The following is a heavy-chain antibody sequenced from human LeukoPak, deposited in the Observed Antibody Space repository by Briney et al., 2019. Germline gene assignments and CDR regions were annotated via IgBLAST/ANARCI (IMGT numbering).Heavy chain of an antibody. D-gene: IGHD1/OR15-1a*01. CDR3: ARAGNIRFDY. V-gene: IGHV3-7*03. CDR1: GFTFTTYW. Sequence: GGSLRLSCAASGFTFTTYWMSWVRQAPGKGLEWVANIKQDGTEKYYVDSVKGRFTISRDNSKNTLYLQMTSLRAEDTAVYYCARAGNIRFDYWGQGTLVTVSS. J-gene: IGHJ4*02. CDR2: IKQDGTEK.